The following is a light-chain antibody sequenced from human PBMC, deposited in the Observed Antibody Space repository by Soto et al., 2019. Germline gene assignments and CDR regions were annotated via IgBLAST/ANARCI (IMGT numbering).Light chain of an antibody. J-gene: IGKJ4*01. CDR3: QQSYSTPGLT. CDR1: QSISSY. CDR2: AAS. Sequence: DIQMTQSPSSLSASVGDRVTITCRASQSISSYLNWYQKKPGKAPKLPIYAASRLQSGVPSSFSGIGSGTDFTLTISSLQPEDFATYYCQQSYSTPGLTFGGGTKVEIK. V-gene: IGKV1-39*01.